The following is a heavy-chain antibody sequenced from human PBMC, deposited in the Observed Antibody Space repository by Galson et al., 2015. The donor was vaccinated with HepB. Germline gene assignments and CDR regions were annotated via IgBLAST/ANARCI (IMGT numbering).Heavy chain of an antibody. D-gene: IGHD2-8*01. J-gene: IGHJ3*01. CDR1: GFTFDNFA. CDR3: AKDRWDLLRMGAFDV. CDR2: LSWNSGSY. V-gene: IGHV3-9*01. Sequence: SLRLSCAASGFTFDNFAMHWVRQVPGKGLGWVSGLSWNSGSYGYADSVKGRFTISRDNSKNSLYLQMNSLRPEDTAVYYCAKDRWDLLRMGAFDVWGQGTLVTVSS.